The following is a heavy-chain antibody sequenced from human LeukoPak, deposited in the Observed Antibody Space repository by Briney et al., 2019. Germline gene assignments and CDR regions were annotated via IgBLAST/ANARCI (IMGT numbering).Heavy chain of an antibody. V-gene: IGHV3-23*01. Sequence: GGSLRLSCAASGFTFSSYAMSWVRQAPGKGLEWVSAISGSGGSTYYADSVKGRFTISRDNSKNTLYLQMNSLRAEDTAVYYCAKDPYYDSSGPHGAEYFQHWARAPWSPSPQ. D-gene: IGHD3-22*01. CDR1: GFTFSSYA. CDR2: ISGSGGST. CDR3: AKDPYYDSSGPHGAEYFQH. J-gene: IGHJ1*01.